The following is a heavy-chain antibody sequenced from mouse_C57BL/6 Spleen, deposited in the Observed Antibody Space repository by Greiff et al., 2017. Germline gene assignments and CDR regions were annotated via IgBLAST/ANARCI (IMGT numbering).Heavy chain of an antibody. V-gene: IGHV5-4*01. D-gene: IGHD1-1*01. Sequence: EVLLVESGGGLVKPGGSLKLSCAASGFTFSSYAMSWVRQTPEKRLEWVATISDGGSYTSYPDNVKGRFTISRDNAKNNLYLQMSHLKSEDTAMYYCTRDYDGSSYYFDYWGQGTTLTVSS. J-gene: IGHJ2*01. CDR3: TRDYDGSSYYFDY. CDR2: ISDGGSYT. CDR1: GFTFSSYA.